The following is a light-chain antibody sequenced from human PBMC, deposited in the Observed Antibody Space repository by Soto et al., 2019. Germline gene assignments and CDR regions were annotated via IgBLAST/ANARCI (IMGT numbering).Light chain of an antibody. V-gene: IGLV9-49*01. CDR1: SGYSNYK. CDR2: VGSGGILG. J-gene: IGLJ2*01. CDR3: GADHGSGSNFVYLV. Sequence: QSVLTQPPSASASLGASVTLTCTLSSGYSNYKVDWYQQRPGKGRRFVMRVGSGGILGSKGDGIPDRFSVLGSCLNRYLTIKNIQEEDESDYLCGADHGSGSNFVYLVFGGGTKLTVL.